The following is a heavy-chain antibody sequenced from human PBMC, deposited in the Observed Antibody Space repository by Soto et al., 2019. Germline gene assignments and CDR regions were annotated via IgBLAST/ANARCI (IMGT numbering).Heavy chain of an antibody. J-gene: IGHJ4*02. D-gene: IGHD6-19*01. V-gene: IGHV1-24*01. CDR2: LDPDDCET. Sequence: ASVKVSCKVSGYTLTELSMHWVRQAPGKGLEWMGGLDPDDCETIYAQKFQGRVTMTEDTSTDTAYMELSSRRSEDTAVYYCATPKACSGWYRLDFWGQGTLVTVSS. CDR1: GYTLTELS. CDR3: ATPKACSGWYRLDF.